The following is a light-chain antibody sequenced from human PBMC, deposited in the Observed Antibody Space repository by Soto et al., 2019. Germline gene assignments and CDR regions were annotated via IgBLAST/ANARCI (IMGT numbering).Light chain of an antibody. Sequence: QSVLTQPASVSGSPGQGITISCTGTSSDVGAYDYVSWYQQHPDKAPKLMIYEVSNRPSGVSNRFSGSKSVNTATLTISGLQAEDEADYYGSSYTSSSTRVFGTGTKVTVL. CDR2: EVS. J-gene: IGLJ1*01. CDR3: SSYTSSSTRV. V-gene: IGLV2-14*03. CDR1: SSDVGAYDY.